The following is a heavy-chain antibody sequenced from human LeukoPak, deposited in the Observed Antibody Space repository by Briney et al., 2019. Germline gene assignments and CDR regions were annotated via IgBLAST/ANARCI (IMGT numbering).Heavy chain of an antibody. D-gene: IGHD3-10*01. Sequence: SETLSLTCTVSGASISSSSYYWGWIRQSPGKGLEWIGSIYYSGSTYFNPSLKSRVTMSVDTSKNQFSLKLSSVAAADTAVYYCARGVYGTVKGGLDYWGQGTLVTVSS. J-gene: IGHJ4*02. CDR3: ARGVYGTVKGGLDY. V-gene: IGHV4-39*07. CDR2: IYYSGST. CDR1: GASISSSSYY.